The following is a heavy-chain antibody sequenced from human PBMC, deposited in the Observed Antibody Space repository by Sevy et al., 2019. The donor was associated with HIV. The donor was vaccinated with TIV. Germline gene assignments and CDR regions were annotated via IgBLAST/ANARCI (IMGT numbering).Heavy chain of an antibody. V-gene: IGHV3-23*01. CDR1: GFTFSSYA. D-gene: IGHD6-13*01. CDR2: ISGSGGST. CDR3: ATEGIAAAGTTGTGAFDI. J-gene: IGHJ3*02. Sequence: GGSLRLSCAASGFTFSSYAMSWVRQAPGKGLEWVSAISGSGGSTYYADSVKGRFTISRDNSKNTLYLQMNSLRAEDTAVYYCATEGIAAAGTTGTGAFDIWGQGTMVTVSS.